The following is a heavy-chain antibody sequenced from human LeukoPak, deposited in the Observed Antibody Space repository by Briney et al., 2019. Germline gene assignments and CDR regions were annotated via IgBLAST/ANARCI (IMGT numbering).Heavy chain of an antibody. V-gene: IGHV4-39*01. CDR1: GGSISSSYY. CDR3: ARQGWELVGY. CDR2: IYYSGST. D-gene: IGHD1-26*01. J-gene: IGHJ4*02. Sequence: SETLSLTCTVSGGSISSSYYWGWIRQPPGKGLEWIGSIYYSGSTYYNPSLKSRVTISVDTSKNQFSLKLSSVTAADTAVYYCARQGWELVGYWGQGTLVTVSS.